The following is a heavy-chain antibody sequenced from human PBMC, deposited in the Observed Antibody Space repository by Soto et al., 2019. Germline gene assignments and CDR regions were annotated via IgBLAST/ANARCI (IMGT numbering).Heavy chain of an antibody. CDR1: GGTFSSYT. V-gene: IGHV1-69*04. J-gene: IGHJ6*03. CDR3: ARDLSSYLPAAKNLQFYMDV. Sequence: ASVKVSCKASGGTFSSYTISWVRQAPGQGLEWMGRIIPILGIANYAQKFQGRVTITADKSTSTAYMELSSLRSEDTAVYYCARDLSSYLPAAKNLQFYMDVWGKGTTVTVSS. CDR2: IIPILGIA. D-gene: IGHD2-2*01.